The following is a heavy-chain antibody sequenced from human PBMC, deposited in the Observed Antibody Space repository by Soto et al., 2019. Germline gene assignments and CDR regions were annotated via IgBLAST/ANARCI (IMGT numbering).Heavy chain of an antibody. CDR2: ITFSGNTV. CDR1: GFTFSDSY. CDR3: ARVSWREKYGMDV. V-gene: IGHV3-11*01. Sequence: LRLSCAASGFTFSDSYMSWIRQAPGKGLEWISYITFSGNTVYYADSLKGRFTISRDNAKNSLYLQMNRLRAEDTAVYYCARVSWREKYGMDVWGQGTTVTVSS. J-gene: IGHJ6*02.